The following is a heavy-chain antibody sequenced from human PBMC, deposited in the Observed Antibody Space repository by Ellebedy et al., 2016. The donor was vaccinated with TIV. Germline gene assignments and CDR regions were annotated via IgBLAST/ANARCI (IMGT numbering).Heavy chain of an antibody. V-gene: IGHV1-46*01. CDR3: ARGIAAAGTGAVTAGN. D-gene: IGHD6-13*01. Sequence: AASVKVSCKASGYTFTSYYMHWVRQAPGQGLEWMGIINPSGGSTSYAQKFQGRVTMTRDTSTSTVYMELSSLRSEDTAVYYCARGIAAAGTGAVTAGNWGQGTLVTVSS. CDR2: INPSGGST. J-gene: IGHJ4*02. CDR1: GYTFTSYY.